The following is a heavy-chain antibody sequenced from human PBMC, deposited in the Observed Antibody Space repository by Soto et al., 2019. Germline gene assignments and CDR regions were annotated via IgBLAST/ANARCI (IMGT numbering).Heavy chain of an antibody. D-gene: IGHD2-2*01. Sequence: GASVKVSFKASGGTFNSYAISWVRQAPGQGLEWMGGIIPIFGTANYAQKFQGRVTITADESTSTAYMELSSLRSEDTAVYYCARGGFYCSSTSCYDYYYYYYGIDGWGQGTTVTVSS. J-gene: IGHJ6*02. V-gene: IGHV1-69*13. CDR2: IIPIFGTA. CDR1: GGTFNSYA. CDR3: ARGGFYCSSTSCYDYYYYYYGIDG.